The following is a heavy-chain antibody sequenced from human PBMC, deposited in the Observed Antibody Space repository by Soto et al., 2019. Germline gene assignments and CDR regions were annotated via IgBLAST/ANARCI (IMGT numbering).Heavy chain of an antibody. Sequence: PXGTLALTCTVSGGSISSYYGSWMRQPAGKGLEWIGRIYTSGSTNYNPSLKSRVTMSVDTSKNQFSLKLSSVTAADTAVYYCARDSIYYYYGMDVWGQGTTVTVSS. CDR3: ARDSIYYYYGMDV. CDR1: GGSISSYY. J-gene: IGHJ6*02. CDR2: IYTSGST. V-gene: IGHV4-4*07.